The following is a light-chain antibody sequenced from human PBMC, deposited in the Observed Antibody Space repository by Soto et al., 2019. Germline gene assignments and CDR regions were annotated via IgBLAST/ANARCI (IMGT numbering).Light chain of an antibody. CDR1: QSISRY. CDR3: QHHNSYSQT. CDR2: EAS. V-gene: IGKV1-5*01. J-gene: IGKJ1*01. Sequence: IQMTQSPLALSDSGGDRVTTTCRASQSISRYWAWYQQMPGKAPKLLFYEASTLQRGVPSRFSGSGSGTEFTLTISSLQPDDFGTYFCQHHNSYSQTFGQGTKVEI.